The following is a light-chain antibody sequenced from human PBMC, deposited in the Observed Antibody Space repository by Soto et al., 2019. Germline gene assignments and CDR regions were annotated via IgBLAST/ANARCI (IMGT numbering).Light chain of an antibody. V-gene: IGLV1-40*01. CDR1: RSNLGAGHD. CDR2: GNT. Sequence: QAVVTQPPSVSGAPGQRVTISCTGSRSNLGAGHDVHWYQQLPGAAPKLLIYGNTNRPSGVPERFSGSKSGTSASLAITGLQTEDEADYYCQAYDRTVGFYVVFGGGTKLTVL. J-gene: IGLJ2*01. CDR3: QAYDRTVGFYVV.